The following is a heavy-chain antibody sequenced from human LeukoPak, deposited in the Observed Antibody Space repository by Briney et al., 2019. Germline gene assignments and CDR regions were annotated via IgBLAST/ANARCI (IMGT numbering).Heavy chain of an antibody. J-gene: IGHJ4*02. CDR2: IFYSGGST. Sequence: PSETLSLTCTVSGGSIIGHWWSWIRQPPGKGLELIGDIFYSGGSTNYNPSLKSRLTMSLDTSKNQFSLKLTSVTAADTAMYYCAGLRSTVAWASFDYWGQGILVTVSS. V-gene: IGHV4-59*08. D-gene: IGHD4-23*01. CDR1: GGSIIGHW. CDR3: AGLRSTVAWASFDY.